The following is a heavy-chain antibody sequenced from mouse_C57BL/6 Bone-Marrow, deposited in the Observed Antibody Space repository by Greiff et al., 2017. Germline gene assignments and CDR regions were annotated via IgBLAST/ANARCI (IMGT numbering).Heavy chain of an antibody. Sequence: VKLMESGAELVRPGASVTLSCKASGYTFTDYEMHWVKQTPVHGLEWIGAIDPETGGTAYNQKFKGKAILTADKSSSTAYMELRSLTSEDSAVYYCTRSMGREDYFDYWGQGTTLTVSS. V-gene: IGHV1-15*01. CDR2: IDPETGGT. CDR3: TRSMGREDYFDY. D-gene: IGHD4-1*01. CDR1: GYTFTDYE. J-gene: IGHJ2*01.